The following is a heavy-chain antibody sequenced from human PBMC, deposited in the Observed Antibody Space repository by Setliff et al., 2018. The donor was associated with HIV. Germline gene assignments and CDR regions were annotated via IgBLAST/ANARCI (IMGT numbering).Heavy chain of an antibody. CDR2: VSHTRYT. CDR1: GDSLRGGDYY. Sequence: PSETLSLTCSVSGDSLRGGDYYYNWIRQSPEKGLEWIGYVSHTRYTYYNPSLKSRVDMSLDISKNQFSLNVSFVTAADTAVYYCARDKGRPHYYDDTGSYRSDALDIWGQGTMVTVSS. CDR3: ARDKGRPHYYDDTGSYRSDALDI. D-gene: IGHD3-22*01. V-gene: IGHV4-30-4*08. J-gene: IGHJ3*02.